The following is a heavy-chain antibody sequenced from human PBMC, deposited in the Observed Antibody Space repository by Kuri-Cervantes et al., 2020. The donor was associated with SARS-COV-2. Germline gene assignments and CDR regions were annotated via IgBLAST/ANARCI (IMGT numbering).Heavy chain of an antibody. CDR3: ARDGGGHYYDSSGYYHYYYYGMDV. CDR2: IYYSGNT. Sequence: SETLSLTCTVYGGSISSYYWSWIRQPPGKGLEWIGYIYYSGNTNYNPSLKSRVTISVDTSKNQFSLKLSSVTAADTAVYYCARDGGGHYYDSSGYYHYYYYGMDVWGQGNTVNVSS. CDR1: GGSISSYY. D-gene: IGHD3-22*01. J-gene: IGHJ6*02. V-gene: IGHV4-59*01.